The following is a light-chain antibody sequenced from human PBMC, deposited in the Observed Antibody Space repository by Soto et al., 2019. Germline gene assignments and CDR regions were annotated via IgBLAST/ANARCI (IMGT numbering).Light chain of an antibody. V-gene: IGKV3-11*01. CDR1: QSVRTN. Sequence: EIVLTQSPGTLSVSPGERATLSCRASQSVRTNLAWYQQRPGQSPRLLIYGASTRATGIPVRFSGSGSGTDFTLTISSLEPEDFAVYYCQQRSIWPLTFGQGTRLEIK. CDR2: GAS. J-gene: IGKJ5*01. CDR3: QQRSIWPLT.